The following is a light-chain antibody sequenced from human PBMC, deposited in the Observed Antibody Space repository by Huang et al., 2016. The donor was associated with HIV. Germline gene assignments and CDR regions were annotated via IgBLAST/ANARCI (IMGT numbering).Light chain of an antibody. CDR3: MQGLQTWT. V-gene: IGKV2-28*01. Sequence: DIVMAQSPASLSVTPGEAASITCTSSQSLLHSNGNTYVDWYWQEPGQSPQRLIYLCSTRASGVPDRFSGSGSGTDFTLRINRVEAGDVGVYYCMQGLQTWTFGQGTKVEI. CDR1: QSLLHSNGNTY. CDR2: LCS. J-gene: IGKJ1*01.